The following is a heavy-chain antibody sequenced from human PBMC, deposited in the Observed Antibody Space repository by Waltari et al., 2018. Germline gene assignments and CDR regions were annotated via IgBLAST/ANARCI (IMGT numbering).Heavy chain of an antibody. J-gene: IGHJ4*02. CDR3: AKDLGGWWLGGIDY. V-gene: IGHV3-23*01. D-gene: IGHD6-19*01. Sequence: EVQLLESGGGLVQPGGSLRLSCAASGFTFSSYAMSWVRQAPGKGLEWVSAISGSGGSTYYADSVKGRFTISRDNAKNTLYLQMNSLRAEDTAVYYCAKDLGGWWLGGIDYWGQGTLVTVSS. CDR1: GFTFSSYA. CDR2: ISGSGGST.